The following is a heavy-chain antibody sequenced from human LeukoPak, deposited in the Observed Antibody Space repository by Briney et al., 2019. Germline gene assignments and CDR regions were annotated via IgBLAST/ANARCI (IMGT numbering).Heavy chain of an antibody. CDR1: RGSINNYY. J-gene: IGHJ4*02. Sequence: SETLSLTCTVSRGSINNYYWSWIRQPAGKGLEWIGRIYSSGSTNYNPSLKSRVTMSVDTSMNQFSLKLSSVTAADTAVYYCARAGWFSTTWHFDYWGQGILVTVSS. V-gene: IGHV4-4*07. CDR2: IYSSGST. D-gene: IGHD6-19*01. CDR3: ARAGWFSTTWHFDY.